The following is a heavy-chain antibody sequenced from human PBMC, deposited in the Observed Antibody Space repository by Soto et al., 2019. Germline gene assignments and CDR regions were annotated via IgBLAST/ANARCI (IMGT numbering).Heavy chain of an antibody. CDR3: AKDFYYGSGSSYYYMDV. D-gene: IGHD3-10*01. J-gene: IGHJ6*03. CDR2: ISGSGGST. V-gene: IGHV3-23*01. CDR1: GFTFSSYA. Sequence: GGSLRLSCAASGFTFSSYAMSWVRQAPGKGLEWVSAISGSGGSTYYADSVKGRFTISRDNSKNTLYLQMNSLRAEDTAVYYCAKDFYYGSGSSYYYMDVWGKGTTVPGAS.